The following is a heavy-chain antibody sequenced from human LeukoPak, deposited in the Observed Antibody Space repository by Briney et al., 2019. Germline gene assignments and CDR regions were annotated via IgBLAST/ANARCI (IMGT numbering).Heavy chain of an antibody. J-gene: IGHJ4*02. D-gene: IGHD4-23*01. CDR2: IKQDETEK. V-gene: IGHV3-7*01. CDR1: GFTFSNFW. CDR3: ARAIGKSEGY. Sequence: PGESLGLSCTASGFTFSNFWMGWVRQAPGKGLEWVANIKQDETEKFYLGSVKGRFTISRDNAKNSLYLQMDSLRAEDTAVYYCARAIGKSEGYWGQGTLVTVSS.